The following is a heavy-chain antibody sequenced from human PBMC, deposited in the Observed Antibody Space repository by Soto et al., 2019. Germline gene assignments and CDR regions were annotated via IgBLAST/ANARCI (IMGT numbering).Heavy chain of an antibody. CDR2: IYSGGST. CDR3: AREALLWFGESYYGMDV. Sequence: PGWSLRLSCASSVFTVISNYMRWVRQAPGKGLEWVSVIYSGGSTYYADSVKGRFTISRDNSKNTLYLQMNSLRAEDTAVYYCAREALLWFGESYYGMDVWGQGTTVTVSS. D-gene: IGHD3-10*01. CDR1: VFTVISNY. V-gene: IGHV3-53*01. J-gene: IGHJ6*02.